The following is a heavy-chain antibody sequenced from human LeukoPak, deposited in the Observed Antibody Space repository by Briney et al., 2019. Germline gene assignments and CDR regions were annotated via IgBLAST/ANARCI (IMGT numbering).Heavy chain of an antibody. J-gene: IGHJ5*02. CDR3: ARVHYYDSSGYQNWFDP. CDR1: GGSISSHY. V-gene: IGHV4-59*11. CDR2: IYYSGST. D-gene: IGHD3-22*01. Sequence: SETLSLTCTVSGGSISSHYWSWIRQPPGKGLEWIGYIYYSGSTNYNPSLKSRVTISVDTSKNQFSLKLSSVTAADTAVYYCARVHYYDSSGYQNWFDPWGQGTLVTVSS.